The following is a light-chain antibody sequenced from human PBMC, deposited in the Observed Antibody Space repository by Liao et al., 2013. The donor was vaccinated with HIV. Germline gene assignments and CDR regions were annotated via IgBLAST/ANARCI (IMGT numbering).Light chain of an antibody. J-gene: IGLJ2*01. CDR3: QAWDSSFPHVV. CDR1: KLGDKY. V-gene: IGLV3-1*01. CDR2: QDS. Sequence: SYELTQPPSVSVSPGQTASITCSGDKLGDKYACWYQQKPGQSPVLVIYQDSKRPSGIPERFSGSNSGNTATLTISGTQAMDEADYYCQAWDSSFPHVVFGGGTKLTVL.